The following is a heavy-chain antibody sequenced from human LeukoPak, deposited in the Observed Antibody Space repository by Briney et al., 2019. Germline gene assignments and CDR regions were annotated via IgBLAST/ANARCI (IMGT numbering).Heavy chain of an antibody. Sequence: SVKVSCKASGGTFSSYAISWVRQAPGQGLEWMGGIVPIFGTANYAQKFQGRVTITADESTSTAYMELSSLRSEDTAVYYCARPLSSGYYFLGAFDIWGQGTMVTVSS. V-gene: IGHV1-69*13. D-gene: IGHD3-22*01. CDR2: IVPIFGTA. J-gene: IGHJ3*02. CDR3: ARPLSSGYYFLGAFDI. CDR1: GGTFSSYA.